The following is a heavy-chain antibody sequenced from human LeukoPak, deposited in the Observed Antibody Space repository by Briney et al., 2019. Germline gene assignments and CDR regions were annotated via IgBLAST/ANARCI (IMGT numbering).Heavy chain of an antibody. D-gene: IGHD3-10*01. J-gene: IGHJ6*02. CDR1: GYTLTELS. CDR2: FDPEDGET. V-gene: IGHV1-24*01. CDR3: ATDQRGAGLGFRYGSGSYNGMDV. Sequence: ASVKVSCKVSGYTLTELSMHWVRQAPGKGLEWMGGFDPEDGETLYAQKFQGRVTMTEDTSTDTAYMELSSLRSEDTAVYYRATDQRGAGLGFRYGSGSYNGMDVWGQGTTVTVSS.